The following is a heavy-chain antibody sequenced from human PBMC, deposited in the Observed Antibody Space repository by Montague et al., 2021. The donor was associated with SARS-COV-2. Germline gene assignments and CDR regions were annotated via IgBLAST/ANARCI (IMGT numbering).Heavy chain of an antibody. CDR1: GGSFSGYY. V-gene: IGHV4-34*01. CDR2: INHSGST. Sequence: SETLSLTCAVYGGSFSGYYWSWIRQPPGKGLEWIGEINHSGSTNYNPPLKSRVTISVDTSKNQFSLKLSSVTAADTAVYYCTREGYQVLWSDYYYYGMGVWGQGTTVTVSS. J-gene: IGHJ6*02. CDR3: TREGYQVLWSDYYYYGMGV. D-gene: IGHD2-2*01.